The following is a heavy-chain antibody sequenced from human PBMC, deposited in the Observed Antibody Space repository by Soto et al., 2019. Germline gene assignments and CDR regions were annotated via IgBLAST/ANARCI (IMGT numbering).Heavy chain of an antibody. J-gene: IGHJ6*03. Sequence: SETLSLTCTVSGGSISSYYWSWIRQPPGKGLEWIGYIYYSGSTNYNPSLKSRVTMSLDTSKNELSLRLTSVTAADTAVYYCARQAMLRGVINFYYMDVWGKGTTVTVSS. CDR3: ARQAMLRGVINFYYMDV. V-gene: IGHV4-59*08. CDR2: IYYSGST. D-gene: IGHD3-10*01. CDR1: GGSISSYY.